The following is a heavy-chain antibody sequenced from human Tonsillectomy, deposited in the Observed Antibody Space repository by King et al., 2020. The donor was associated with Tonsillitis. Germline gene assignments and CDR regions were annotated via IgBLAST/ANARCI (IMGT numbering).Heavy chain of an antibody. J-gene: IGHJ5*02. CDR1: GGSISSGGYY. CDR3: ARGRHYGSGSYYNWFDP. Sequence: QLQESGPGLVKPSQTLSLTCTVSGGSISSGGYYWNWIRQHPGKGLEWLGYIYYSGSTYYNPFLTSLVTISVDTSKNQFSLKVSSVTAADTAVYYCARGRHYGSGSYYNWFDPWGQGTLVTVSS. CDR2: IYYSGST. V-gene: IGHV4-31*01. D-gene: IGHD3-10*01.